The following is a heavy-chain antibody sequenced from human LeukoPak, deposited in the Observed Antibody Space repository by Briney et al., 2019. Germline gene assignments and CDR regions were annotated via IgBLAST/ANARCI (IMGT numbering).Heavy chain of an antibody. J-gene: IGHJ3*02. CDR1: GYTFTSYG. CDR3: AGSIFGSGVEDAFDI. Sequence: GASVKVSCKASGYTFTSYGISWVRQAPGQGLEWMGWISAYNGNTNYAQKLQGRVTMTTDTSTSTAYMELRSLRSDDTAAYYCAGSIFGSGVEDAFDIWGQGTMVTVSS. V-gene: IGHV1-18*01. D-gene: IGHD3-10*01. CDR2: ISAYNGNT.